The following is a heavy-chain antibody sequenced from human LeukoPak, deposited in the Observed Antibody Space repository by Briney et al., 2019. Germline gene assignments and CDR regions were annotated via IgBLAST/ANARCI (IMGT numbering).Heavy chain of an antibody. V-gene: IGHV4-34*01. J-gene: IGHJ4*02. D-gene: IGHD4-17*01. CDR2: INHSGST. CDR3: ARKAPTVTTKGFFDY. CDR1: GGSFSGYY. Sequence: SETLSLTCAVYGGSFSGYYWSWIRQPPGKGLEWIGEINHSGSTNYNPSLKSRVTISVDTSKNQFSLKLSSVTAADTAVYYCARKAPTVTTKGFFDYWGQGTLVTVSS.